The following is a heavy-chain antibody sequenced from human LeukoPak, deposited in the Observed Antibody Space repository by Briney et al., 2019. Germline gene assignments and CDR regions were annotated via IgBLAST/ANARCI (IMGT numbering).Heavy chain of an antibody. CDR1: GGSISSYY. D-gene: IGHD3-22*01. CDR3: AREIRSYDSSGYYYVFDY. V-gene: IGHV4-59*01. CDR2: IYYSGST. Sequence: PSETLSLTCTVSGGSISSYYWSWIRQPPGKGLEWIGYIYYSGSTNYNPSLKSRVTISVDTSKNQFSLKLSSVTAADTAVYYCAREIRSYDSSGYYYVFDYWGQGTLVTVSS. J-gene: IGHJ4*02.